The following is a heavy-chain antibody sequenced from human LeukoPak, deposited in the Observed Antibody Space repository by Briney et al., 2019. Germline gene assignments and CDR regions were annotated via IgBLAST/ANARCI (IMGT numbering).Heavy chain of an antibody. D-gene: IGHD5-18*01. V-gene: IGHV3-23*01. CDR1: GFTFSSNA. CDR3: ARDLRGRYNYGLDY. J-gene: IGHJ4*02. CDR2: ISGSGGST. Sequence: GGSLRLSCAASGFTFSSNAMSWVRQAPGEGLDWVSGISGSGGSTYYADSVKGRLTISRDNAKNSLYLHMNSLRAEDTAVYYCARDLRGRYNYGLDYWGQGTLVTVSS.